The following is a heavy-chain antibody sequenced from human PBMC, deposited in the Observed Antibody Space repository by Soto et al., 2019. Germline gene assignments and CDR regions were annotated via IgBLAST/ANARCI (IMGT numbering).Heavy chain of an antibody. Sequence: GGPVKVSCKASGYTFTSYYMHWVRQAPGQGLEWMGIINPSGGSTSYAQKFQGRVTMTRDTSTSTVYMELSSLRVEDTAVFYCAKTAAARPNLYLDSWGQGTLVTVSS. CDR2: INPSGGST. V-gene: IGHV1-46*01. J-gene: IGHJ4*02. CDR3: AKTAAARPNLYLDS. D-gene: IGHD6-6*01. CDR1: GYTFTSYY.